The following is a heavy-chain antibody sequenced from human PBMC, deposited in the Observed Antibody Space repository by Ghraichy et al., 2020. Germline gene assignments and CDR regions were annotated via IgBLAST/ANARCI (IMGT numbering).Heavy chain of an antibody. J-gene: IGHJ5*01. Sequence: TLSITCAPSGFTFSRYWMHWVRQTPGEGLVWVSRINRDGTTTNYADSVRGRFSVSRDNAKNTLYLQMNSLRAEDTGIYYCASDAPFHVDSSCRSGWFDSWGQGTLVTVSS. D-gene: IGHD3-22*01. CDR2: INRDGTTT. CDR3: ASDAPFHVDSSCRSGWFDS. CDR1: GFTFSRYW. V-gene: IGHV3-74*01.